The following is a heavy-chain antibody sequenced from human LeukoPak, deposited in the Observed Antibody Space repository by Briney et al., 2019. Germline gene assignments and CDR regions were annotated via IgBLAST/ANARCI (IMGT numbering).Heavy chain of an antibody. J-gene: IGHJ4*02. D-gene: IGHD3-10*01. CDR1: GFTFSSYA. CDR2: ISGSGGST. Sequence: GGSLRLSCAASGFTFSSYAMSWVRQAPGKGLEWVSAISGSGGSTYYADSVKGRFTISRDNSKNTLYLQMNSLRAEDTAVYYCANCAKYYYGSGSYFNYWGQGTLVTVSS. CDR3: ANCAKYYYGSGSYFNY. V-gene: IGHV3-23*01.